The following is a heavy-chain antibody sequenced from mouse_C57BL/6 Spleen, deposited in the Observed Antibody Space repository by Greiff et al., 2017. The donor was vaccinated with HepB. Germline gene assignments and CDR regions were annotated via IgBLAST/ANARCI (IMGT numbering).Heavy chain of an antibody. CDR1: GYTFTSYT. V-gene: IGHV1-4*01. J-gene: IGHJ4*01. CDR2: INPSSGYT. CDR3: ARSRGVTTVVRKYAMDY. D-gene: IGHD1-1*01. Sequence: VQLQQSGAELARPGASVKMSCKASGYTFTSYTMHWVKQRPGQGLEWIGYINPSSGYTKYNQKFKDKATLTADKSSSTAYMQLSSLTSEDSAVYYCARSRGVTTVVRKYAMDYWGQGTSVTVSS.